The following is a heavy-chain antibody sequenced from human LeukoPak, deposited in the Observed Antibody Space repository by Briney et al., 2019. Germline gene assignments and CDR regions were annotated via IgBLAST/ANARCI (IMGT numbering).Heavy chain of an antibody. CDR1: GGTFSSYA. CDR2: IIPIFGTA. J-gene: IGHJ4*02. CDR3: VAFDGYDYVWGSYIDY. D-gene: IGHD3-16*01. V-gene: IGHV1-69*13. Sequence: SVKVSCKASGGTFSSYAISWVRQAPGQGLEWMGGIIPIFGTANYAQKFQGRVTITADESTSTAYMELSSLRSEDTAVYYCVAFDGYDYVWGSYIDYWGQGTLVTVSS.